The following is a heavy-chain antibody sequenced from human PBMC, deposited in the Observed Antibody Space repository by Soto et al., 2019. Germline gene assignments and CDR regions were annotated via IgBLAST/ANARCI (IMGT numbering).Heavy chain of an antibody. CDR1: GFTFSSYS. CDR2: ISSSGSTI. D-gene: IGHD6-19*01. V-gene: IGHV3-48*01. J-gene: IGHJ5*02. Sequence: EVQLVESGGGLVQPGGSLRLSCAASGFTFSSYSMNWVRQAPGKGLGGVSYISSSGSTIYNANSVRGRFTNSRENAKNSLYLQMNSLRAEDTAVYYCARDGGQWLNWFDPWGQGTLVTVSS. CDR3: ARDGGQWLNWFDP.